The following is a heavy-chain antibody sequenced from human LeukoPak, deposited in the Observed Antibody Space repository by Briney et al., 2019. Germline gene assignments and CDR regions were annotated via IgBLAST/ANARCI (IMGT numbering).Heavy chain of an antibody. Sequence: SQTLSLTCAVSDASVTSYGYYWTWIRQHPGKGLEWIGYIYYSGNTYYSSSLKSRANIASDSSTNQFSLRLRSVTAADTAMYYCATRMITVYYFDSWGQGTPVTVSS. D-gene: IGHD3-16*01. J-gene: IGHJ4*02. V-gene: IGHV4-31*11. CDR2: IYYSGNT. CDR3: ATRMITVYYFDS. CDR1: DASVTSYGYY.